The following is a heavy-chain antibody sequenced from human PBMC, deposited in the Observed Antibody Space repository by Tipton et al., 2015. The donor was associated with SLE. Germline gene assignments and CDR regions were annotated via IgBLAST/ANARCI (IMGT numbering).Heavy chain of an antibody. CDR2: ISSSSYI. CDR3: ARDGSEGVIIKAFDY. Sequence: GSLRLSCAASGFTVSSNYMSWVRQAPGKGLEWVSSISSSSYIYYADSVKGRFTISRDNAKNSLYLQMNSLRAEDTAVYYCARDGSEGVIIKAFDYWGQGTLVTVSS. CDR1: GFTVSSNY. V-gene: IGHV3-69-1*01. J-gene: IGHJ4*02. D-gene: IGHD3-10*01.